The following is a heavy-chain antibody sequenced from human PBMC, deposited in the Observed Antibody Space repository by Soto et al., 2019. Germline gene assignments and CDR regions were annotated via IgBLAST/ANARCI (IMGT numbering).Heavy chain of an antibody. CDR3: ARGGYGSSGPNVYMDV. D-gene: IGHD6-13*01. Sequence: EAQLVESGGGLVQPGGSLRLSCAASGFTFSNYEMHWVRQAPGKGLEYVSGISNNGAHTDYAKSVKGRFTISRDNSENTLYLQMGTLRAEDRALYYCARGGYGSSGPNVYMDVWGKGTPVTVSS. CDR2: ISNNGAHT. J-gene: IGHJ6*03. CDR1: GFTFSNYE. V-gene: IGHV3-64*01.